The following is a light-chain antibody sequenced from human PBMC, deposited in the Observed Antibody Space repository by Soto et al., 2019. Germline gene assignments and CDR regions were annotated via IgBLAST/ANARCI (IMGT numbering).Light chain of an antibody. V-gene: IGLV2-14*03. CDR3: SSYTTSSTRV. Sequence: QPALTQPASVSGSPGQSITISCTGTSSDVGAYDFVSWYQQHPDKATKLMIYEVRNRPSGVSNRFSGSKSVNPATLTISGLQAEDEADYYCSSYTTSSTRVFRTGTKVTVL. J-gene: IGLJ1*01. CDR1: SSDVGAYDF. CDR2: EVR.